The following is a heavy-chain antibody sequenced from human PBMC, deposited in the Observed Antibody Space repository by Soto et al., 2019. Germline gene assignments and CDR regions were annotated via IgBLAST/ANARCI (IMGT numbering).Heavy chain of an antibody. Sequence: QVTLRESGPVLVKPTETLTLTCNVSGFSLTTGRMGVSWIRQPPGKALEWLAHIFSDAERSYSRSLQGRLTVSKVGSGSHVVLTMTNMDPVDTGTYFCVRMNAESYSSYYAMDVWGQGPTVTVSS. V-gene: IGHV2-26*01. CDR2: IFSDAER. D-gene: IGHD3-10*01. CDR3: VRMNAESYSSYYAMDV. J-gene: IGHJ6*02. CDR1: GFSLTTGRMG.